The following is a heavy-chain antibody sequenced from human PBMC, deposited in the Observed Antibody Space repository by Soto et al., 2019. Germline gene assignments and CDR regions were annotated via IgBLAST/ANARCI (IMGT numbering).Heavy chain of an antibody. CDR3: AREIKGSFDY. Sequence: GGSLRLSCAASGFTFSSYSMNWVRQAPGKGLGWVSYISSSSTIYYADSVKGRFTISRDNAKNSLYLQMNSLRAEDTAVYYCAREIKGSFDYWGQGTLVTVSS. V-gene: IGHV3-48*01. CDR1: GFTFSSYS. CDR2: ISSSSTI. J-gene: IGHJ4*02.